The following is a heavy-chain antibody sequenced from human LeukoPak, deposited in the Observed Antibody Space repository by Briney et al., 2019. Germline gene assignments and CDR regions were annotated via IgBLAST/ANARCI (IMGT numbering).Heavy chain of an antibody. CDR2: IKEDESQK. CDR3: ARGRAIDV. J-gene: IGHJ3*01. D-gene: IGHD3-10*01. CDR1: GFRRTNSW. Sequence: GGSLRLSCVAASGFRRTNSWMTWIRRAPGEGLEWVANIKEDESQKYYVGSVKGRFTISRDNTKSSVYLQMNSLRVEDTALYYCARGRAIDVWGQGTMVTVSS. V-gene: IGHV3-7*03.